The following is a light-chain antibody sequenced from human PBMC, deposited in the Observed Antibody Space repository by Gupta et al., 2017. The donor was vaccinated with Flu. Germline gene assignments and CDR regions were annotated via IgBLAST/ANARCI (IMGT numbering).Light chain of an antibody. CDR3: QQRNNWPPLP. Sequence: ATLPSSPGERTTPSCRARQSISSHLAWYQQKPGQAPRLVIYDASNRATGIPARFSGSGSGTDFTLTISSLEPEDFAVYYCQQRNNWPPLPFGGGTKVEIK. V-gene: IGKV3-11*01. CDR1: QSISSH. J-gene: IGKJ4*01. CDR2: DAS.